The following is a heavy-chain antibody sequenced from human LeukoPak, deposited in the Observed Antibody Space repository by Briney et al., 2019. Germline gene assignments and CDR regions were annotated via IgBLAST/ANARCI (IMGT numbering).Heavy chain of an antibody. J-gene: IGHJ3*02. CDR3: ARVRYDSSGYYGGAFDI. CDR2: IIPILGIA. CDR1: GGTFSSYA. D-gene: IGHD3-22*01. V-gene: IGHV1-69*04. Sequence: ASVKVSCKASGGTFSSYAISWVRQAPGQGLEWMGRIIPILGIANYAQKFQGRVTITADKSTSTAYMELSSLRSEDTAVYYCARVRYDSSGYYGGAFDIWGQGTMVTVSS.